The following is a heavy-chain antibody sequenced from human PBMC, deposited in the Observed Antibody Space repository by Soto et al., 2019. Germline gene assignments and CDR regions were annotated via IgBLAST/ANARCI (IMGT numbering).Heavy chain of an antibody. CDR1: GGSIIGSNYY. V-gene: IGHV4-39*01. Sequence: SETLSLTCTVSGGSIIGSNYYWGWIRQPPGKGLEWIGSIYSSGSTYYNPSLKSRVTISVDTSQNQFSLKLSSVTAADTAVYYCARRYCSGGSCYLYFDYWGQGTLVSVSS. CDR2: IYSSGST. CDR3: ARRYCSGGSCYLYFDY. J-gene: IGHJ4*02. D-gene: IGHD2-15*01.